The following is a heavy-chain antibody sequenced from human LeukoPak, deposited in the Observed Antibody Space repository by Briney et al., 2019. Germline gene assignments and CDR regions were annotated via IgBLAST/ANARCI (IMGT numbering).Heavy chain of an antibody. CDR2: IIPIFGIA. Sequence: SVKVSCKASGGTFSSYVISWVRQAPGQGLEWMGGIIPIFGIANYAQKFQGRVTITTDESTSTAYMELSSLRSDDTAVYYCARHPDCSSTSCYLSGVVGWFDPWGQGTLVTVSS. CDR1: GGTFSSYV. D-gene: IGHD2-2*01. V-gene: IGHV1-69*05. J-gene: IGHJ5*02. CDR3: ARHPDCSSTSCYLSGVVGWFDP.